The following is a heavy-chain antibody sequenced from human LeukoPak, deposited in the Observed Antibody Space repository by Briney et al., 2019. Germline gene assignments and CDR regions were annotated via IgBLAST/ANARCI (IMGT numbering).Heavy chain of an antibody. CDR1: GFTFSSYA. Sequence: GGSLRLSCAASGFTFSSYAMHWVRQAPGKGLEWVAVISYDGSNKYYADSVKGRFTISRDNSKNTLYLQMNSLRAEDTAVHYCARAGRGSYYEIDYWGQGTLVTVSS. CDR3: ARAGRGSYYEIDY. J-gene: IGHJ4*02. D-gene: IGHD1-26*01. CDR2: ISYDGSNK. V-gene: IGHV3-30-3*01.